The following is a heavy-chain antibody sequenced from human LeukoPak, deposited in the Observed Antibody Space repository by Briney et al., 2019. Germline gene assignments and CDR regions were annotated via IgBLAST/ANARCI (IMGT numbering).Heavy chain of an antibody. J-gene: IGHJ4*02. Sequence: GSLRLSCAGSGFTFRDYYMSWIRQAPGKGLEWVSYISSSGSTIYYADSVKGRFTISRDNAKNSLYLQMNSLRAEDTAVYYCAREGSSWPFFDYWGQGTLVTVSS. D-gene: IGHD6-13*01. CDR2: ISSSGSTI. CDR3: AREGSSWPFFDY. V-gene: IGHV3-11*01. CDR1: GFTFRDYY.